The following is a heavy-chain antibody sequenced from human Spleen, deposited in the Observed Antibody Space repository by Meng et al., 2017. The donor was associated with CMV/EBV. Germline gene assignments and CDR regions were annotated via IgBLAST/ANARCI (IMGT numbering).Heavy chain of an antibody. CDR2: ISAYNGGT. V-gene: IGHV1-18*01. CDR3: ARDDYGANSNWFDP. Sequence: ASVKVSCKASGYTFTSYGISWVRQAPGQGLEWMGWISAYNGGTLYAQNLQGRVTLTTDTSTSTAYMELRSLRSDDTAVYYCARDDYGANSNWFDPWGQGTLVTVSS. CDR1: GYTFTSYG. D-gene: IGHD4/OR15-4a*01. J-gene: IGHJ5*02.